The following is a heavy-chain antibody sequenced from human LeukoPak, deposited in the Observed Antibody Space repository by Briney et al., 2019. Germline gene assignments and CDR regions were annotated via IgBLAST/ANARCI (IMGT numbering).Heavy chain of an antibody. V-gene: IGHV3-23*01. CDR2: ISSSGGST. J-gene: IGHJ3*02. D-gene: IGHD5-18*01. CDR1: GFTFSTYA. CDR3: ARDTAMADAFDI. Sequence: GGSLRLSCAASGFTFSTYALSWVRQAPGEGLEWVSSISSSGGSTYYADSVKGRFTISRDNAKNSLYLQMNSLRAEDTAVYYCARDTAMADAFDIWGQGTMVTVSS.